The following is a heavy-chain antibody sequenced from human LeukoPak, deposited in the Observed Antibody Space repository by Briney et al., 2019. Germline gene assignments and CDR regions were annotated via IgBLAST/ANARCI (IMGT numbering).Heavy chain of an antibody. D-gene: IGHD2-2*01. CDR3: TTFGYALDS. CDR1: GFNFNNAW. Sequence: GGSLRLSCAASGFNFNNAWMTWVRQAPGKGLEWVGRIRPKTEGGATDYGAPVKDRFTISRDESKATLFLQMDSLKSEDTAVYFCTTFGYALDSWGQGTLVTVSS. J-gene: IGHJ4*02. CDR2: IRPKTEGGAT. V-gene: IGHV3-15*01.